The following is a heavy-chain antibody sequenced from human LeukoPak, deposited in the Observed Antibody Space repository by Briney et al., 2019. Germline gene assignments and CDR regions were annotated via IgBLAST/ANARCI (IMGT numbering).Heavy chain of an antibody. CDR3: AKDVGANTYYFDY. D-gene: IGHD1-26*01. Sequence: GRSLRLSCAASGFTFSSYAMSWVRQAPGKGPEWVSTISIDGGRTYYADSVKARFSVSRDNSRNTLFLEMNSLRADDTAVYYCAKDVGANTYYFDYWGLGTLVTVSS. CDR1: GFTFSSYA. V-gene: IGHV3-23*01. J-gene: IGHJ4*02. CDR2: ISIDGGRT.